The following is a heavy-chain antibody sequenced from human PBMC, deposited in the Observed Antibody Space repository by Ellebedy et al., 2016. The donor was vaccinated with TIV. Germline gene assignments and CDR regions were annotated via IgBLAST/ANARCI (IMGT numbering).Heavy chain of an antibody. D-gene: IGHD1-1*01. J-gene: IGHJ6*03. CDR1: GYTFTGYP. CDR3: ARGSRYNWNDWDYYHMDV. V-gene: IGHV7-4-1*02. Sequence: ASVKVSCKASGYTFTGYPMNWVRQAPGQGLEWLGWINMNTGNPTYAQGFTGRFVFSLDTSVSTAYLQISSLQAEDTAVYYCARGSRYNWNDWDYYHMDVWGKGTTVTVSS. CDR2: INMNTGNP.